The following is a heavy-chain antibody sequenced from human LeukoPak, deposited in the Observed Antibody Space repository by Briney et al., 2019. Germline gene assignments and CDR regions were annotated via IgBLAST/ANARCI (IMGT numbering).Heavy chain of an antibody. V-gene: IGHV3-23*01. CDR2: ISGSGGNT. J-gene: IGHJ4*02. Sequence: HPGGSLRLSCAAAGFTFSSHAMSWVRQAPGKGLEWVSAISGSGGNTYYADSVKGRFTISRDNSKNTLYLQMNSLRAEDTAVYYCAGSSGWLFDYWGQGTLVTVSS. CDR3: AGSSGWLFDY. CDR1: GFTFSSHA. D-gene: IGHD6-19*01.